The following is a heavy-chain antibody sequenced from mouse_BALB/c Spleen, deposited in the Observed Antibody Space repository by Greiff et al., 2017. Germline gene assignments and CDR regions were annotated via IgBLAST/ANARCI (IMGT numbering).Heavy chain of an antibody. J-gene: IGHJ3*01. CDR2: ISDGGSYT. Sequence: EVQLVESGGGLVKPGGSLKLSCAASGFTFSDYYMYWVRQTPEKRLEWVATISDGGSYTYYPDSVKGRFTISRDNAKNNLYLQMSSLKSEDTAMYYCASRDYDGPFAYWGQGTLVTVSA. CDR3: ASRDYDGPFAY. D-gene: IGHD2-4*01. V-gene: IGHV5-4*02. CDR1: GFTFSDYY.